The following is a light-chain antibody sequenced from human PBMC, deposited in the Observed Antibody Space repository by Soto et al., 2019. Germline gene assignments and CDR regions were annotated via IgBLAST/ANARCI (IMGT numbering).Light chain of an antibody. J-gene: IGLJ2*01. CDR2: RNN. CDR3: AAWDDRLSGHVV. CDR1: SSNIGSNC. Sequence: QSVLTQPPSASGTPGQRVTISCSGSSSNIGSNCVYWYQQLPGTAPKLLIFRNNQRPSGVPDRFSGSKSGTSASLAISGLRSEDEADYYCAAWDDRLSGHVVFGGGTKLTVL. V-gene: IGLV1-47*01.